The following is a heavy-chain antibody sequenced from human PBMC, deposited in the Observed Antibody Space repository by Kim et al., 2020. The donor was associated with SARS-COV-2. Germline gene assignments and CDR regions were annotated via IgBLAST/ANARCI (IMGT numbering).Heavy chain of an antibody. D-gene: IGHD6-13*01. CDR1: DFTFRSYW. V-gene: IGHV3-7*03. J-gene: IGHJ1*01. CDR2: IKEDGSVK. CDR3: ARDGVLSFTSSWDD. Sequence: GGSLRLSCAASDFTFRSYWMSWVRQAPGKGLEWVANIKEDGSVKQYVGSVKGRFTISRDNAKNLLYLQMNSLRADDMAVYYCARDGVLSFTSSWDDGGLGTLVTVSA.